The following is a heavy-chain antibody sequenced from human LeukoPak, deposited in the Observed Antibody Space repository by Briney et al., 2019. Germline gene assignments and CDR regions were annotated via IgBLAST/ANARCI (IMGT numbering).Heavy chain of an antibody. CDR2: IKQDGSEK. J-gene: IGHJ4*02. CDR3: ARAPVTSCRGAFCYPFDI. CDR1: GFTFSRYW. Sequence: GGSLRLSCAASGFTFSRYWMSWVRQAPGKGLEWVANIKQDGSEKYYVDSVKGRFTISRDNAKNSVYLQMNSLRADDAAVYYCARAPVTSCRGAFCYPFDIWGQGTLVTVSS. V-gene: IGHV3-7*03. D-gene: IGHD2-15*01.